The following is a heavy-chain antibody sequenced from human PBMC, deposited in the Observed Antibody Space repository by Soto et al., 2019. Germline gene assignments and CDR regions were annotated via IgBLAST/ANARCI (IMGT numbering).Heavy chain of an antibody. CDR2: FYYSGST. V-gene: IGHV4-39*01. CDR1: GGSVSSSTYY. CDR3: ARRGIAVALYS. D-gene: IGHD6-19*01. J-gene: IGHJ4*02. Sequence: LQLQESGPGLVKPSETLSLSCTVSGGSVSSSTYYWGWIRQPPGKGPEWIGSFYYSGSTYYNPSLTSRGTISVDTSKNQFSLKLSSVTAADTAVYYCARRGIAVALYSWGQGTLVTVSS.